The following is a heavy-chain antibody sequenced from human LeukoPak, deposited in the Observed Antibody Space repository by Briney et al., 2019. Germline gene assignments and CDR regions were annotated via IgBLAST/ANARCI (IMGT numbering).Heavy chain of an antibody. D-gene: IGHD3-22*01. V-gene: IGHV3-15*01. J-gene: IGHJ4*02. CDR1: GFTFSNAW. CDR2: IKSKTDGGTT. CDR3: TTDPHPAIHYYDSSGYYSDY. Sequence: PGGSLRLSCAASGFTFSNAWMSWVRQAPGKGLEWVGRIKSKTDGGTTDYAAPVKGRFTISRDESKNTLSPQMNSLKTEATAVYYCTTDPHPAIHYYDSSGYYSDYWGPGTLVTVSS.